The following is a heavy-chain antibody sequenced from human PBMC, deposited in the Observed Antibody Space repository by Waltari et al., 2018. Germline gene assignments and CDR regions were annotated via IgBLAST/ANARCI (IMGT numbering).Heavy chain of an antibody. CDR3: AKVGRTTGYYYGMDV. CDR1: GFTLSSYG. CDR2: ISYDGSNK. V-gene: IGHV3-30*18. D-gene: IGHD1-7*01. Sequence: QVQLVESGGGVVQPGRSLRLSCAASGFTLSSYGMHWVRQAPGKGLEWVAVISYDGSNKYYADSVKGRFTISRDNSKNTLYLQMNSLRAEDTAVYYCAKVGRTTGYYYGMDVWGQGTTVTVSS. J-gene: IGHJ6*02.